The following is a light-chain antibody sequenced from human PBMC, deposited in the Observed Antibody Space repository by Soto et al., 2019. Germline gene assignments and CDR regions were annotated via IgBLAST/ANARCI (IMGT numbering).Light chain of an antibody. Sequence: EIVLTQSPATLSLSPGERATLSCRASQNISSYLAWYQQKPGQAPRLLIYDASHKATGIPARFSGSGSGTDFTLTISTLEPEEFAVYYCQQRSNWRRTFGQGTKVEIK. J-gene: IGKJ1*01. CDR3: QQRSNWRRT. V-gene: IGKV3-11*01. CDR1: QNISSY. CDR2: DAS.